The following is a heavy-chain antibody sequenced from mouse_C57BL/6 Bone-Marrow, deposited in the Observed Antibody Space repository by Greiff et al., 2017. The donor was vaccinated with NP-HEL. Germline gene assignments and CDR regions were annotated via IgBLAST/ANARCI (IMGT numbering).Heavy chain of an antibody. CDR1: GYTFTSYW. CDR2: IDPSDSYT. D-gene: IGHD1-1*01. CDR3: ARGLLLPPY. J-gene: IGHJ3*01. Sequence: QVQLQQPGAELVRPGTSVKLSCKASGYTFTSYWMHWVKQRPGQGLEWIGVIDPSDSYTNYNQKFKGKATLTVDTSSSTAYMQLSSLTAEDSAVYYCARGLLLPPYWGQGTLVTVSA. V-gene: IGHV1-59*01.